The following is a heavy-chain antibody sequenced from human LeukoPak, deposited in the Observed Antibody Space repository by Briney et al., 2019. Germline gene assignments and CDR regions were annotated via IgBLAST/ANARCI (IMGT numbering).Heavy chain of an antibody. CDR2: IYYSGST. V-gene: IGHV4-59*01. CDR3: ASVENSSGYYDFNFDY. Sequence: SETLSLTCTVSGGSISSYYWSWIRQPPGKGLEWIGYIYYSGSTNYNPSLKSRVTISVDTSKNQFSLKLSSVTAADTAVYYCASVENSSGYYDFNFDYWGQGTLVTVSS. D-gene: IGHD3-22*01. CDR1: GGSISSYY. J-gene: IGHJ4*02.